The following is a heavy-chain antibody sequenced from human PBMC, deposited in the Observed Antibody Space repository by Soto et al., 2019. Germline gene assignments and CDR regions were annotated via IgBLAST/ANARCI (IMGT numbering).Heavy chain of an antibody. J-gene: IGHJ4*02. CDR3: ARLGSSSCTIFDY. V-gene: IGHV4-4*02. CDR1: GGSISSSNW. CDR2: IYHSGST. Sequence: QVQLQESGPGLVKPSGTLSLTCAVSGGSISSSNWWSWVRQPPGKGLEWIGEIYHSGSTNYNPSPKSRVTISVDKSKNQFSRRLSSVTAADTAVYYCARLGSSSCTIFDYWGQGTLVTVSS. D-gene: IGHD6-13*01.